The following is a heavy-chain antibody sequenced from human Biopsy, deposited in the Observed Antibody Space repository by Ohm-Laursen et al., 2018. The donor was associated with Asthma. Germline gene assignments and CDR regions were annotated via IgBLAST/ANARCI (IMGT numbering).Heavy chain of an antibody. CDR3: AREATSGEVPFGYFYALDV. J-gene: IGHJ6*04. CDR2: IIPIFGPT. V-gene: IGHV1-69*13. CDR1: GYTFTSYY. Sequence: SVKVSCKASGYTFTSYYMHWVRQAPGHGLEWMGRIIPIFGPTNYAQKFQGRVTISADDSTSTAYMELSSLSSEDTAVYYCAREATSGEVPFGYFYALDVWGEGTTVTVSS. D-gene: IGHD2-2*01.